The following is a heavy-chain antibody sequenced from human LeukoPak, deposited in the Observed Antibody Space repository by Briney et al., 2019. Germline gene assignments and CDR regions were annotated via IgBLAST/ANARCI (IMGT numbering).Heavy chain of an antibody. CDR2: ISYDGSNK. Sequence: QTGGSLRLSCAASGFTFSSYGMHWVRQAPGKGLEWVAVISYDGSNKYYADSVKGRFTISRDNSKNTLYLQMDSLRAEDTAVYYCARGLFTPGPWGQGMLVTVSS. CDR1: GFTFSSYG. CDR3: ARGLFTPGP. V-gene: IGHV3-30*03. D-gene: IGHD2-21*01. J-gene: IGHJ5*02.